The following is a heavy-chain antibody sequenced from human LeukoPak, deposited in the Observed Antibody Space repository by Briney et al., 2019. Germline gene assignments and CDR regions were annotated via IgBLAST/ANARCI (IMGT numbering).Heavy chain of an antibody. Sequence: SETLSLTCAVYGGSFSGYYWSWIRQPPGKGLEWIGEINHSGSTNYNPSLKSRVTISVDTSKNQFSLKLSSVTAADTAVYYCARAGSGSYPGRFDPWGQGTLVTVSS. CDR1: GGSFSGYY. J-gene: IGHJ5*02. CDR3: ARAGSGSYPGRFDP. D-gene: IGHD1-26*01. V-gene: IGHV4-34*01. CDR2: INHSGST.